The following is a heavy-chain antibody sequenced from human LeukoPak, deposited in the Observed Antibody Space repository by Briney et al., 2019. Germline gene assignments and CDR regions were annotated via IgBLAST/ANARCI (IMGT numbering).Heavy chain of an antibody. D-gene: IGHD3-9*01. CDR2: IYTSGTT. J-gene: IGHJ2*01. CDR1: GFTFSSYA. Sequence: GGSLRLSCAASGFTFSSYAMSWVRQAPGKGLEWVSTIYTSGTTYYIDSVKGRFTISTDNSKNTLYLQVSSLRAEDTALYYCARTRGSYDILTGSYRHWYFDLWGRGTLVTVSS. V-gene: IGHV3-23*05. CDR3: ARTRGSYDILTGSYRHWYFDL.